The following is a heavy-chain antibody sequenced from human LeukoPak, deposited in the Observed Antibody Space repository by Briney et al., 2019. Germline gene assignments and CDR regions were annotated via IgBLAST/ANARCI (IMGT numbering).Heavy chain of an antibody. D-gene: IGHD5-24*01. CDR1: GYTFTGYY. V-gene: IGHV1-2*02. Sequence: ASVKVSCKASGYTFTGYYMHWVRRAPGQGLEWMGWINPNSGGTNYAQKFQGRVTMTRDTSISTAYMELSRLRSDDTAVYYCARDFGRRWLQFPYYFDYWGQGTLVTVSS. J-gene: IGHJ4*02. CDR2: INPNSGGT. CDR3: ARDFGRRWLQFPYYFDY.